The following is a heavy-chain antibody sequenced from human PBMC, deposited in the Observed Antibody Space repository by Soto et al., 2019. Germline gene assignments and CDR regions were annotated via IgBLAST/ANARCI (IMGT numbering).Heavy chain of an antibody. J-gene: IGHJ4*02. CDR1: GYTFTNYA. CDR2: INAGNGNT. Sequence: AASVKVSCKASGYTFTNYAIHWVRQAPGQRLEWMGWINAGNGNTKYSQQFQGRVTITRDTSASTAYMELSSLRSEDTAVYYCARSSGYLTPVHGDYWGQGTLVTVSS. D-gene: IGHD3-22*01. CDR3: ARSSGYLTPVHGDY. V-gene: IGHV1-3*01.